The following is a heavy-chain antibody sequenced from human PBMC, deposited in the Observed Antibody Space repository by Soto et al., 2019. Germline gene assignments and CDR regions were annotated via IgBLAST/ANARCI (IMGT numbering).Heavy chain of an antibody. J-gene: IGHJ5*02. V-gene: IGHV4-59*01. CDR1: GGSISSYY. D-gene: IGHD6-13*01. Sequence: SETLSLTCTVSGGSISSYYWSWIRQPPGKGLEWIGYIYYSGSTNYNPSLKSRVTISVDTSKNQFSLKLSSVTAADTAVYYCARLTSGYILAQKHFDPWGQGTLVTVSS. CDR3: ARLTSGYILAQKHFDP. CDR2: IYYSGST.